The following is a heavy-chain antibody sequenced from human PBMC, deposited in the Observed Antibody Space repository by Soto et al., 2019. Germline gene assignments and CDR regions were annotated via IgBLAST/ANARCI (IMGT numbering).Heavy chain of an antibody. CDR1: GFSLSTSGMR. V-gene: IGHV2-70*04. J-gene: IGHJ5*02. CDR2: IDWDDDK. CDR3: ARLLGYCTNGVCYSWFDP. Sequence: SGPTLVNPXHTLTLTCTFSGFSLSTSGMRVSWIRQPPGKALEWLARIDWDDDKFYSTSLKTRLTISKDTSKNQVVLTMTNMDPVDTATYYCARLLGYCTNGVCYSWFDPWGQGTLVTVSS. D-gene: IGHD2-8*01.